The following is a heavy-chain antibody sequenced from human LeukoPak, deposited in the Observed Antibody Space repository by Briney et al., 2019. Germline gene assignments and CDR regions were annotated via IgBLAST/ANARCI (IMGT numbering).Heavy chain of an antibody. CDR3: ARHRTGEVDY. J-gene: IGHJ4*02. V-gene: IGHV4-59*08. CDR1: GGSISSYY. D-gene: IGHD7-27*01. Sequence: SETLSLTCTVSGGSISSYYWSWIRQPPGKGLEWIGYIYYSGSTNYNPSLKSRVTISVDTSKNQFSLKLSSVTAADTAVYYCARHRTGEVDYWGQGTLVTVFS. CDR2: IYYSGST.